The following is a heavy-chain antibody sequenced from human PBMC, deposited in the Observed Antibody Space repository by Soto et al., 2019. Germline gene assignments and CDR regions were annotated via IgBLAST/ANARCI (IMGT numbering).Heavy chain of an antibody. CDR1: GFTFSSYA. J-gene: IGHJ4*02. D-gene: IGHD4-17*01. V-gene: IGHV3-23*01. Sequence: GGSLRLSCAASGFTFSSYAVSWVRQAPGKGLEWVSAISGSGGSTYYADSVKGRFTISRDNSKNTLYLQMNSLRAEDTAVYYCATFLNYGDYDYWGQGTLVTVSS. CDR2: ISGSGGST. CDR3: ATFLNYGDYDY.